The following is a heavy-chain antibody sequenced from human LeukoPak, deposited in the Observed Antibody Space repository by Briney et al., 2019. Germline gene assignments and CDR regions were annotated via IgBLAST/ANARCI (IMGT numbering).Heavy chain of an antibody. CDR2: IYSGGST. J-gene: IGHJ4*02. CDR1: GFTVSSNY. CDR3: ASKPGEYSSGWYSRYYFDY. Sequence: PGGSLRLSCAASGFTVSSNYMSWVRQAPGKGLEWVSVIYSGGSTYYADSVKGRFTISRDNSKNTLYLQMNSLRAEDTAVYYCASKPGEYSSGWYSRYYFDYWGQGTLVTVSS. D-gene: IGHD6-19*01. V-gene: IGHV3-66*01.